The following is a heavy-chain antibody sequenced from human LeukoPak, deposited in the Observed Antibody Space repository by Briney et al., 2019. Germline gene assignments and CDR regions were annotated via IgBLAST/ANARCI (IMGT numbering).Heavy chain of an antibody. Sequence: SETLSLTCTVSGYSISSGYYWGWIRQPPGKGLEWIGSISQSGSTYYNPSFKSRVTISVDTSKNQFSLKLSSVTAADTAVYYCARECPPDYWGQGTLVTVSS. J-gene: IGHJ4*02. CDR1: GYSISSGYY. V-gene: IGHV4-38-2*02. CDR2: ISQSGST. D-gene: IGHD5/OR15-5a*01. CDR3: ARECPPDY.